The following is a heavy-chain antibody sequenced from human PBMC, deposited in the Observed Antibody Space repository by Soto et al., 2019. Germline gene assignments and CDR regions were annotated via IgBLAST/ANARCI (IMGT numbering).Heavy chain of an antibody. CDR3: ARDRRRVGLWVIAAAEASYYYGMDV. CDR2: IYHSGST. D-gene: IGHD6-13*01. V-gene: IGHV4-4*02. Sequence: SETLSLTCAVSGGSISSSNWCSCVRQPPGKGLEWIGEIYHSGSTNYNPSLKSRVTISVDKSKNQFSLKLSSVTAADTAVYYCARDRRRVGLWVIAAAEASYYYGMDVWGQGTTVTVSS. CDR1: GGSISSSNW. J-gene: IGHJ6*02.